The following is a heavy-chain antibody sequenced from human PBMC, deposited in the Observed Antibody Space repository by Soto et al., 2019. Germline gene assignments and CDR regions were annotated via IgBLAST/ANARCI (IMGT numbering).Heavy chain of an antibody. CDR2: ISYDGSNK. CDR3: ARDPTSGSRIRYYYYGMDV. CDR1: GFTFSSYA. V-gene: IGHV3-30-3*01. D-gene: IGHD1-26*01. Sequence: GGSLRLSSAASGFTFSSYAMHWVRQAPGKGLEWVAVISYDGSNKYYADSVKGRFTISRDNSKNTLYLQMNSLRAEDTAVYYCARDPTSGSRIRYYYYGMDVWGQGTTVTVSS. J-gene: IGHJ6*02.